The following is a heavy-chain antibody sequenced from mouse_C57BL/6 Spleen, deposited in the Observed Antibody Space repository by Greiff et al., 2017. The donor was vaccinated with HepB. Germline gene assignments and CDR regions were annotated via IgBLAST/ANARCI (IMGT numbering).Heavy chain of an antibody. V-gene: IGHV1-4*01. CDR3: GWLLY. D-gene: IGHD2-3*01. CDR2: INPSSGYT. CDR1: GYTFTSYT. Sequence: QVQLQQSGAELARPGASVKMSCKASGYTFTSYTMHWVKQGPGQGLEWIGYINPSSGYTKYNQKFKDKATLTADKSSSTAYMQLSSLTSEDSAVYYCGWLLYWGQGTTLTVSS. J-gene: IGHJ2*01.